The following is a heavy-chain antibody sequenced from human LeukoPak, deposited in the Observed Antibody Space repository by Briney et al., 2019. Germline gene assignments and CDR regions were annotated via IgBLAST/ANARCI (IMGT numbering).Heavy chain of an antibody. CDR3: ARGLGCSSTSCHYYYYYYYMDV. D-gene: IGHD2-2*01. J-gene: IGHJ6*03. CDR2: INHSGST. V-gene: IGHV4-34*01. Sequence: PSETLSLTCAVYGGSFSGYYWSWIRQTPGKGLEWIGEINHSGSTNYNPSLKSRVTISVDTSKNQFSLKLSSVTAADTAVYYCARGLGCSSTSCHYYYYYYYMDVWGKGTTVTVSS. CDR1: GGSFSGYY.